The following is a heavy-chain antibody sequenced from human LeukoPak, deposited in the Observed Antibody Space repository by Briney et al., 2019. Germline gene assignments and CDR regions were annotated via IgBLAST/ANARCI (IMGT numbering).Heavy chain of an antibody. Sequence: ASVKVSCKASGYTFTSYDINWVRQATGQGLEWMGWMNPNSGNTGYAQKFQGRVTMTRNTSISTAYMGLSSLRSEDTAVYYCARDLYGGYYYYMDVWGKGTTVTVSS. D-gene: IGHD4/OR15-4a*01. CDR2: MNPNSGNT. V-gene: IGHV1-8*01. CDR3: ARDLYGGYYYYMDV. CDR1: GYTFTSYD. J-gene: IGHJ6*03.